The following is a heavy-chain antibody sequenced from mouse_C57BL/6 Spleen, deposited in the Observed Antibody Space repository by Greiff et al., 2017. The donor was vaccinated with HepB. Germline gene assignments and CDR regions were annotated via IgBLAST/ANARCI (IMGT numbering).Heavy chain of an antibody. V-gene: IGHV1-26*01. CDR2: INPNNGGT. D-gene: IGHD6-2*01. CDR1: GYTFTDYY. Sequence: VQLQQSGPELVKPGASVKISCKASGYTFTDYYMNWVKQSHGKSLEWIGDINPNNGGTSYNQKFKGKATLTVDKSSSTAYMELRSLTSEDSAVYYCASSLDAMDYWGQGTSVTVSS. CDR3: ASSLDAMDY. J-gene: IGHJ4*01.